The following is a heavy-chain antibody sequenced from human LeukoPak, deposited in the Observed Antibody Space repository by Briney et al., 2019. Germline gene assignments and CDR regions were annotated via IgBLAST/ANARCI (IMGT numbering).Heavy chain of an antibody. J-gene: IGHJ4*02. CDR2: IYYSGST. Sequence: SETLSLTCTVSGGSISSYYWSWIRQPPGKGLEWIGYIYYSGSTYYNPSLKSRVTISVDTSKNQFSLKLSSVTAADTAVYYCARVSYDYVWGSYRSYYFDYWGQGTLVTVSS. V-gene: IGHV4-59*08. D-gene: IGHD3-16*02. CDR3: ARVSYDYVWGSYRSYYFDY. CDR1: GGSISSYY.